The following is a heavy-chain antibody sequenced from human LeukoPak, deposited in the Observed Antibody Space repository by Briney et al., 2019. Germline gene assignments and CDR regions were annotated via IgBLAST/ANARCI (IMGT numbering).Heavy chain of an antibody. D-gene: IGHD6-19*01. CDR1: GGSLSSSSYY. CDR3: ASHKAVAGTFFDY. CDR2: IYYSGST. Sequence: SETLSLTCTVSGGSLSSSSYYWGWIRQPPGKGLEWIGSIYYSGSTYYNPSLKSRVTISVHTSKNQFSLKLSPVTAADTAVYYCASHKAVAGTFFDYWGQGTLVTVSS. V-gene: IGHV4-39*01. J-gene: IGHJ4*02.